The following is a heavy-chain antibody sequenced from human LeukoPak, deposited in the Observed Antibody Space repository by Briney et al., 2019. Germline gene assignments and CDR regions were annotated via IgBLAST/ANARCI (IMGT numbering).Heavy chain of an antibody. Sequence: GGSLRLSCAASGITFNSYTMNWVRQAPGKGLEWVSSISSSIYYAASVKGRFTISRDNAKNSLYLQMNRLRAEDTAVYYCARAGYGDSDFDYWGQGTLVTVSS. D-gene: IGHD4-17*01. CDR1: GITFNSYT. V-gene: IGHV3-21*01. CDR3: ARAGYGDSDFDY. J-gene: IGHJ4*02. CDR2: ISSSI.